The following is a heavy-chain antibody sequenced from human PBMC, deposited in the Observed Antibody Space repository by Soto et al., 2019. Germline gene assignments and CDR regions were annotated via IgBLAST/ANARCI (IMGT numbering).Heavy chain of an antibody. V-gene: IGHV3-74*01. CDR2: INTDGSAT. CDR1: GFTFRTYW. Sequence: GGSLRLSCAASGFTFRTYWMHWVRQAPGQGPVWVSRINTDGSATNYADSVKGRFTISRDNAKNTLYLQMNNLRAEDTAVYYCLRDRVTSVTNYSIDYRGQGTLVT. CDR3: LRDRVTSVTNYSIDY. J-gene: IGHJ4*02. D-gene: IGHD4-17*01.